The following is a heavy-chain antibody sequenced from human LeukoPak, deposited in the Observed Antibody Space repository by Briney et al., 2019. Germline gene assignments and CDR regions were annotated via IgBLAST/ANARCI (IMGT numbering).Heavy chain of an antibody. Sequence: PGWCLTLSRLASPFTLSSYTTNWVRQPAAKGLAWVSSISKSGFYIYYADSVKGRFVVSRDNANNSLYLQMNSLSDQDTAVYYCVTDGASDIWGRGTMVTVSS. V-gene: IGHV3-21*01. J-gene: IGHJ3*02. CDR3: VTDGASDI. CDR1: PFTLSSYT. CDR2: ISKSGFYI.